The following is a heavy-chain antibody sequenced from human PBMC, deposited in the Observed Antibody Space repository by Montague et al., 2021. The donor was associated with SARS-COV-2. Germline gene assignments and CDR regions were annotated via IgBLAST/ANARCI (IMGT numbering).Heavy chain of an antibody. CDR3: ARGGRRVVGATFYYYYGMDV. Sequence: SVKVSCKASGYTFTGYYMHWVRQAPGQGLEWMGWINPNSSGTNYAQKFQGWVTMTRDTSISTAYMELSRLRSDDTAVYYCARGGRRVVGATFYYYYGMDVWGQGTTVTVSS. CDR1: GYTFTGYY. J-gene: IGHJ6*02. V-gene: IGHV1-2*04. D-gene: IGHD1-26*01. CDR2: INPNSSGT.